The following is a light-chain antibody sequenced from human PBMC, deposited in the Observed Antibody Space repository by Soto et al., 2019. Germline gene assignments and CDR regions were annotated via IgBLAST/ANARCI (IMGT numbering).Light chain of an antibody. Sequence: AIRMTQSPSSLSASTGDRVTITCRASQGISSYLAWYQQKPGKAPKLLIYAASTLQSGVPSRFSGSGSGTDFTLTVSCLQPDDSATYYCQQLDSMPITFGQGTRLEIK. CDR1: QGISSY. V-gene: IGKV1-8*01. CDR3: QQLDSMPIT. J-gene: IGKJ5*01. CDR2: AAS.